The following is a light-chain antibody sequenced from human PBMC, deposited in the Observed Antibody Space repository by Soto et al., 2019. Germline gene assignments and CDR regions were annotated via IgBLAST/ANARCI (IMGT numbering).Light chain of an antibody. CDR3: QQYNNWPPVT. CDR2: GAS. V-gene: IGKV3-15*01. Sequence: EIVMTQSPATLSVSPGERATLSCRASQSVSSNLAWYQQKPGQAPRLLIYGASTRATGIPARFSGSGSGTEFTLTISSLQSEDFAVYYCQQYNNWPPVTVGQGNKGDIK. J-gene: IGKJ1*01. CDR1: QSVSSN.